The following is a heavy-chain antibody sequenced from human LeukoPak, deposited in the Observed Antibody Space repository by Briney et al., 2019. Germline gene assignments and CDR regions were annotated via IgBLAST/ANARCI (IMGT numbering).Heavy chain of an antibody. V-gene: IGHV3-7*01. CDR1: GFTFSSYW. J-gene: IGHJ4*02. Sequence: GGSLRLSCAASGFTFSSYWMSWFGQAPGKGREGVANIKQDGSEKYYVDSVKGRFTISRDNAKNSLYLQMNSLRAENTVVYYCARGKIFGVVIVAYWGQGPLVTVSS. CDR2: IKQDGSEK. CDR3: ARGKIFGVVIVAY. D-gene: IGHD3-3*01.